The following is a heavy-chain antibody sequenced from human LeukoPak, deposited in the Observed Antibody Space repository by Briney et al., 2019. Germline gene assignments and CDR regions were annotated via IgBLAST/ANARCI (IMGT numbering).Heavy chain of an antibody. CDR1: GGSISSSSYY. V-gene: IGHV4-39*02. CDR3: AREPPGY. J-gene: IGHJ4*02. Sequence: SETLSLTCTVSGGSISSSSYYWGWIRQPPGKGLEWIGSIYYSGSTYYNPSLKSRVTISVDTSKNQFSLKLSSVTAADTAVYYCAREPPGYWGQGILVTVSS. CDR2: IYYSGST.